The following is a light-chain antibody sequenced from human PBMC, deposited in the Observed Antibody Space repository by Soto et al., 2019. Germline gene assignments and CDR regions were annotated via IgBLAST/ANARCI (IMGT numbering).Light chain of an antibody. V-gene: IGKV4-1*01. CDR2: WAS. J-gene: IGKJ2*01. CDR1: QSVLFSSDNKNY. CDR3: QQFYTSLYT. Sequence: IVMTQSPDSLAVSLGERATINCKSSQSVLFSSDNKNYLTWYQQKPGQPPKLLIYWASTRESGVPDRFSGAGSGTEFTLTISSLQAEDVAVYYCQQFYTSLYTFGQGTKLEIK.